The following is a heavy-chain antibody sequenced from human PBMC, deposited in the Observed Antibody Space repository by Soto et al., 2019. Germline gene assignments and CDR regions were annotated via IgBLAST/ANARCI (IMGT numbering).Heavy chain of an antibody. CDR2: IGSAGDT. D-gene: IGHD6-19*01. CDR3: VREKDSSGWYSFDS. CDR1: GFTFSRYD. V-gene: IGHV3-13*01. Sequence: EVELVESGGGLVQPGGSLRLSCAASGFTFSRYDMHWVRQPTGKGLEWVSGIGSAGDTYYPGSVKGRFPISREDAKNAMYLQMHRRRAEDTAVYYCVREKDSSGWYSFDSWGRGTLVTVSS. J-gene: IGHJ4*02.